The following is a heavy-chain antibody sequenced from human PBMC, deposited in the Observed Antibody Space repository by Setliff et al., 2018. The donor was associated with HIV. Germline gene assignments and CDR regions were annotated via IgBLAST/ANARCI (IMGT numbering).Heavy chain of an antibody. CDR3: ARFHFYHYDDGYYGYYFDY. CDR1: GGSFSGNY. J-gene: IGHJ4*02. CDR2: VNHGGRL. D-gene: IGHD3-22*01. Sequence: SETLSLTCAVYGGSFSGNYWSWIRQPPGKGLEWIGEVNHGGRLNYNPSLKSRVTISVDTSKNQFSLRLTSVTAADTTLYYCARFHFYHYDDGYYGYYFDYWGQGTLVTVSS. V-gene: IGHV4-34*01.